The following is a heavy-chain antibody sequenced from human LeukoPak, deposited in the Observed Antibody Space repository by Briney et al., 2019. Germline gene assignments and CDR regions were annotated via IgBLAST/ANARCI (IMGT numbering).Heavy chain of an antibody. D-gene: IGHD3-3*01. V-gene: IGHV4-59*08. J-gene: IGHJ4*02. Sequence: SETLSLTCTASGGSISSYYWSWIRQPPGKGLEWIGYIYYSGSTNYNPSLKSRVTISVDTSKNQFSLKLSSVTAADTAVYYCARHGVVAVLRFLEYVDYWGQGTLVTVSS. CDR2: IYYSGST. CDR1: GGSISSYY. CDR3: ARHGVVAVLRFLEYVDY.